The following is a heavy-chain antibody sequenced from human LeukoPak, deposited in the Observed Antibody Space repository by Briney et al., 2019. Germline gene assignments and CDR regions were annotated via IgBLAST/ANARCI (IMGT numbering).Heavy chain of an antibody. CDR3: TRAPPPYYYDSSGYS. V-gene: IGHV3-49*03. CDR1: GFTFCDYA. CDR2: IRSKAYGGTT. D-gene: IGHD3-22*01. J-gene: IGHJ4*02. Sequence: GGSLRLSCTASGFTFCDYAMSWFRQAPGKGLEWVGFIRSKAYGGTTEYAASVKGRFTISRDDSKSIAYLQTNSLKTEDTAVYYCTRAPPPYYYDSSGYSWGQGTLVTVSS.